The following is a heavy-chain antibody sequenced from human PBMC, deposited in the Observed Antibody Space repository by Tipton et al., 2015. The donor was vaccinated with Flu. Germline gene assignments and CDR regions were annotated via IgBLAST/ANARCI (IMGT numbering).Heavy chain of an antibody. V-gene: IGHV4-31*03. Sequence: GLVKPSQTLSLTCSVSGGSIRSNGLYWSWIRQLPGKGLEWIGYIYHNGDTHHNPSLESRVSMSVDTSKNQFSLRLNSVTAADTAVYYCARDRGFSNWFDPWGQGTLVAGSS. CDR3: ARDRGFSNWFDP. CDR1: GGSIRSNGLY. D-gene: IGHD2-2*01. CDR2: IYHNGDT. J-gene: IGHJ5*02.